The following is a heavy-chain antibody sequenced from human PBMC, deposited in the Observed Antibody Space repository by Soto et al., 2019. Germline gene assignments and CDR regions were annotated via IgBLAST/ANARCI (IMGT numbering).Heavy chain of an antibody. CDR2: IYHSGST. CDR1: GGSISSGGYS. Sequence: PSETLSLTCAVSGGSISSGGYSWSWIRQPPGKGLEWIGYIYHSGSTYYNPSLKSRVTISVDRSKNQFSLKLSSVTAADTAVYYCARDYLFDYWGQGTLVTAPQ. V-gene: IGHV4-30-2*01. CDR3: ARDYLFDY. J-gene: IGHJ4*02.